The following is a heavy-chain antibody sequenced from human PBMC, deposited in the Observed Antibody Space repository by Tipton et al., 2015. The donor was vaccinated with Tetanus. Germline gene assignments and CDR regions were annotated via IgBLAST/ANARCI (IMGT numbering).Heavy chain of an antibody. D-gene: IGHD2-8*01. CDR1: GGSISSYY. J-gene: IGHJ4*02. CDR2: THYSGSI. V-gene: IGHV4-59*08. CDR3: ARLDDGVCCHFDY. Sequence: TLSLTCTVSGGSISSYYWSWIRQTPGKGLEWIGYTHYSGSINYNPSLKSRVTISLDTSKNQFSLRLSSVTAADTAVYYCARLDDGVCCHFDYWSQGTLVTVSS.